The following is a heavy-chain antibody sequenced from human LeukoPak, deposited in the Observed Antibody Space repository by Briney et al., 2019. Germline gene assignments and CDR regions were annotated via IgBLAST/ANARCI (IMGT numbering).Heavy chain of an antibody. CDR1: GHTVTSCG. CDR2: ISAFNANI. J-gene: IGHJ4*02. D-gene: IGHD2-2*01. CDR3: ARDWPSPGGCSSTSCLHFDY. Sequence: ASVRLSDKASGHTVTSCGIRWWPQPPGQEVGWMGWISAFNANINDAQQITRRVTMTTDTSTSTAYMELRSLRSDDTAVYYCARDWPSPGGCSSTSCLHFDYWGQGTLVTVSS. V-gene: IGHV1-18*01.